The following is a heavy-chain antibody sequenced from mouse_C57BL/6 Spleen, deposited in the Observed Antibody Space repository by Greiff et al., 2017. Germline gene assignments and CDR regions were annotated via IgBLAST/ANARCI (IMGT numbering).Heavy chain of an antibody. D-gene: IGHD1-1*01. Sequence: SGAELVKPGASVKMSCKASGYTFTSYWITWVKQRPGQGLEWIGDIYPGSGSTNYNEKFKSKATLTVDTSSSTAYMQLSSLTSEDSAVYYCARRTVVATDYFDYWGQGTTLTVSS. CDR2: IYPGSGST. CDR1: GYTFTSYW. V-gene: IGHV1-55*01. J-gene: IGHJ2*01. CDR3: ARRTVVATDYFDY.